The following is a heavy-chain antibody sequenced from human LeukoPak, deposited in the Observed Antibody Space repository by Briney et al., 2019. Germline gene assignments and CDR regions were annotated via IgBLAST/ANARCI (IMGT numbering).Heavy chain of an antibody. CDR1: GDSISDYD. J-gene: IGHJ4*02. CDR2: IHTSGST. CDR3: ATRYSSNWYFDY. D-gene: IGHD6-13*01. Sequence: SETLSLTCTVSGDSISDYDWSWIRQPAGQGLEWIGHIHTSGSTNYNPSLKSRITMSVDTSKNQFSLRLSSVTAADTAVYYCATRYSSNWYFDYWGQGTLVTVSS. V-gene: IGHV4-4*07.